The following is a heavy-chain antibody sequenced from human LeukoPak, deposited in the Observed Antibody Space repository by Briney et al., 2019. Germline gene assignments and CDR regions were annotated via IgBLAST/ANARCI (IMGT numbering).Heavy chain of an antibody. CDR3: ARQSTVTKGVGYYYYYMDV. Sequence: PSETLSLTCTVSGGSISSYYWSWIRQPAGKGLEWIGRIYTSGSTNYNPSLKSRVTMSVDTPKNQFSLKLSSVTAADTAVYYCARQSTVTKGVGYYYYYMDVWGKGTTDTVSS. V-gene: IGHV4-4*07. CDR2: IYTSGST. D-gene: IGHD4-17*01. J-gene: IGHJ6*03. CDR1: GGSISSYY.